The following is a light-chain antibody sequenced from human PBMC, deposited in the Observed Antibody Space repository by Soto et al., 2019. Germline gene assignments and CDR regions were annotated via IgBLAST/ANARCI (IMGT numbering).Light chain of an antibody. J-gene: IGLJ3*02. CDR1: HSNIGAGFD. V-gene: IGLV1-40*01. CDR3: QSYDTSLSGAWV. Sequence: QSVLTQPPSVSGAPGQRITISCTGSHSNIGAGFDVHWYQQFPGTAPKLLIYGTTSRPSGVPDRFSGSQSGTSASLAITGLQAGEEADYYCQSYDTSLSGAWVFGGGTKVTVL. CDR2: GTT.